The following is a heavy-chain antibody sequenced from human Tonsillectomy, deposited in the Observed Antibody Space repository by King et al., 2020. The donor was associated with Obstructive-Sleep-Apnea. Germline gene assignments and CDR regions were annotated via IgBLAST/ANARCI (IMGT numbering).Heavy chain of an antibody. CDR2: ISYDGSNK. J-gene: IGHJ6*02. CDR1: GFTFSSYA. Sequence: VQLVESEGGVVQPGRSLRLSCAASGFTFSSYAMHWVRQAPGKGLEWVAVISYDGSNKYYADSVKGRFTISRDNSKNTLYLQMNSLRAEDTAVYYCARDHCTNGVCYLGYYGMDVWGQGTTVTVSS. CDR3: ARDHCTNGVCYLGYYGMDV. D-gene: IGHD2-8*01. V-gene: IGHV3-30*04.